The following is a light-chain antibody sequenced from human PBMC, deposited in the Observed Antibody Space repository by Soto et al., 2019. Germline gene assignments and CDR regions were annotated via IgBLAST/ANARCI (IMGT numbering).Light chain of an antibody. CDR1: GSNIGNNY. V-gene: IGLV1-51*01. CDR2: DNN. J-gene: IGLJ1*01. CDR3: GSWDSSLSAGV. Sequence: QSVLTQPPSVSAAPGQKVTISCSGSGSNIGNNYVSWYQQLPGTAPKLLIYDNNKRPSGIPDRFSGSKSGTSATLGITGLPTGDEADYYCGSWDSSLSAGVFGTGTNVTVL.